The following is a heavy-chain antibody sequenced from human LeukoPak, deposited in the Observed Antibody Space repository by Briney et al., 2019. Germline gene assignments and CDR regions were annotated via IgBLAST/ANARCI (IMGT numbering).Heavy chain of an antibody. J-gene: IGHJ4*02. CDR2: IWYDGSNK. V-gene: IGHV3-33*01. CDR3: ARELRSITMVRGVITPLGY. D-gene: IGHD3-10*01. Sequence: GGSLRLSCAASGFTFSSYGMHWVRQAPGKGLEWVAVIWYDGSNKYYADSVKGRFTISRDNSKNTLYLQMNSLRAEDTGVYYCARELRSITMVRGVITPLGYWGQGTLVTVSS. CDR1: GFTFSSYG.